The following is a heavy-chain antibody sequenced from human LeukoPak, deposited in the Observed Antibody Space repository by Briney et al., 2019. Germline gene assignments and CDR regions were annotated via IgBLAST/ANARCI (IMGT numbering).Heavy chain of an antibody. V-gene: IGHV1-8*01. J-gene: IGHJ4*02. CDR1: GYTFTSYD. Sequence: ASVKVSCKASGYTFTSYDIDWVRQATGQGLEWMGWMNPNSGNTGYAQKFQGRVTMTRNTSISTAYMELSSLRSEDTAVYYCARHLIAVAGTGFDYWGQGTLVTVSS. D-gene: IGHD6-19*01. CDR2: MNPNSGNT. CDR3: ARHLIAVAGTGFDY.